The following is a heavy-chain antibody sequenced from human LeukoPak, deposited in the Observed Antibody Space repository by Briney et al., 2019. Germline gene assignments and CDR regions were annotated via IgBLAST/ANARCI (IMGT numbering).Heavy chain of an antibody. V-gene: IGHV1-69*13. CDR2: IIPIFGTA. J-gene: IGHJ6*02. CDR1: GGTFSSYA. CDR3: ARGATMVRGVIIESGAVGQWSVYYYYGMDV. Sequence: SVKVSCKASGGTFSSYAISWVRQAPGQGLEWMGGIIPIFGTANYAQKFQGRVTITADESTSTAYMELSSLRSEDTAVYYCARGATMVRGVIIESGAVGQWSVYYYYGMDVWGQGTTVTVSS. D-gene: IGHD3-10*01.